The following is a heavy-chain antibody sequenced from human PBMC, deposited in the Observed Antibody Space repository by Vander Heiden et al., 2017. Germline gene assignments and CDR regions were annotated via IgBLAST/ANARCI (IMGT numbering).Heavy chain of an antibody. CDR2: ISGSGGST. CDR1: GFTLSSHA. CDR3: AKGKRITIFGVVIKPFWFDP. D-gene: IGHD3-3*01. V-gene: IGHV3-23*01. Sequence: EVQLLESGGGLVQPGGSLRLYCAASGFTLSSHAMRWVRQAPGKGLGWVSAISGSGGSTYYADSVKGRFTISRDNSKNTLYLQMNSLRAEDTAVYYCAKGKRITIFGVVIKPFWFDPWGQGTLVTVSS. J-gene: IGHJ5*02.